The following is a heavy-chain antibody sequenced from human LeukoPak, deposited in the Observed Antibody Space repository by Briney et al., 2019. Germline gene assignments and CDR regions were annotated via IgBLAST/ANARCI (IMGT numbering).Heavy chain of an antibody. Sequence: TSETLSLTCTVSGGFISSSNYYWDWIRQPPGKGLEWIGSIYYSGNTYYNPSLKGRVTISVDTSKNQFSLKLTSVTAADTAVYYCARWEVRLNAFEMWGQGTMVTVSS. CDR1: GGFISSSNYY. CDR3: ARWEVRLNAFEM. V-gene: IGHV4-39*01. CDR2: IYYSGNT. D-gene: IGHD3-10*01. J-gene: IGHJ3*02.